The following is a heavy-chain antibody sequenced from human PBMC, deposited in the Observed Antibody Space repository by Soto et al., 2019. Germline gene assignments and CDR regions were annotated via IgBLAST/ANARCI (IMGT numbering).Heavy chain of an antibody. D-gene: IGHD6-19*01. CDR2: IYYSGSS. Sequence: QLQLQESGPGLVKPSETLSLTCTVSGGSISSSSYYWGWIRQPPGKGLEWIGSIYYSGSSYYNPSLKSRVTISVDTSKNQFSLKLSSVTAADTAVYYCARHGDSSGWYDYWGQGTLVTVSS. CDR3: ARHGDSSGWYDY. V-gene: IGHV4-39*01. CDR1: GGSISSSSYY. J-gene: IGHJ4*02.